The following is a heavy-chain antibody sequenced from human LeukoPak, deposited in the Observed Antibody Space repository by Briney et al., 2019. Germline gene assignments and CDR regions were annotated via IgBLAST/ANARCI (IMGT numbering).Heavy chain of an antibody. CDR2: INPNSGGT. CDR1: GYTFTGYY. V-gene: IGHV1-2*02. Sequence: GVSVKVSCKASGYTFTGYYMHWVRQAPGQGLEWMGWINPNSGGTNYAQKFQGRVTMTRDTSISTAYMELSRLRSDDTAVYYCALRTMSHDAFDIWGQGTMVTVSS. CDR3: ALRTMSHDAFDI. J-gene: IGHJ3*02. D-gene: IGHD3-22*01.